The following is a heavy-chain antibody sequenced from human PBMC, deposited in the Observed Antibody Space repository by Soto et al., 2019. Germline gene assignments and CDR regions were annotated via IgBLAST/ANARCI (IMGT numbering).Heavy chain of an antibody. CDR3: VSDRGYGHDSVPYS. Sequence: QAHLVESGGGVVQPGRSLRLSCAASGFTFTSYGMHWVRQAPGTRLEWVAVISYDGDLQHYADSVKGRFTISRDNSKNMVLLQMNSLRAEDTAVYYCVSDRGYGHDSVPYSWGQGTLVSVSS. J-gene: IGHJ4*02. D-gene: IGHD5-18*01. CDR1: GFTFTSYG. CDR2: ISYDGDLQ. V-gene: IGHV3-30*03.